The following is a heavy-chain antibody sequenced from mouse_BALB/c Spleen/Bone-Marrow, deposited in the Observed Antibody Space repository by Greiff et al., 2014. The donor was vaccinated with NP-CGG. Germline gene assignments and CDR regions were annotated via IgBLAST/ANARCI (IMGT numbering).Heavy chain of an antibody. V-gene: IGHV1S135*01. D-gene: IGHD1-2*01. CDR2: IDPYNGGT. Sequence: VHVKQSGPELVKPGASVKVSCKASGYSFTDYNMYWVKQSHGKSLEWIGYIDPYNGGTSYNQKFKGKATLTVDKSSSTAFTHLNSLTPEDSAVYYCGLNSSLRPFAYWGQGTLVTVSA. J-gene: IGHJ3*01. CDR3: GLNSSLRPFAY. CDR1: GYSFTDYN.